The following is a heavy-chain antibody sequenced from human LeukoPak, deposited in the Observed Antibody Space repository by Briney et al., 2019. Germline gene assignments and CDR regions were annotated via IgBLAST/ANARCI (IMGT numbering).Heavy chain of an antibody. CDR1: GFIFSNYA. CDR2: ISRIGGST. Sequence: GGSLRLSCAASGFIFSNYALAWVRQAPGKGLEWVSGISRIGGSTHYADSVKGRFTISRDNSKNILYLQMNSLRAEDTALYYCAKDFVGTGNFRGGDYWGQGTLVTVSS. J-gene: IGHJ4*02. D-gene: IGHD1-1*01. CDR3: AKDFVGTGNFRGGDY. V-gene: IGHV3-23*01.